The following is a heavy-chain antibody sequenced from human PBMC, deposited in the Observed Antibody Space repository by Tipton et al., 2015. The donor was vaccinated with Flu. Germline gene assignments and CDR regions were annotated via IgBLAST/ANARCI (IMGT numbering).Heavy chain of an antibody. CDR1: GFTFNSYG. CDR3: AKPRVDIWRLNEPFDI. J-gene: IGHJ3*02. V-gene: IGHV3-30*18. CDR2: VSYDGNHQ. D-gene: IGHD3-3*01. Sequence: SLRLSCAASGFTFNSYGMHWVRQAPGKGLDWVAIVSYDGNHQFYADSVKGRFTVSRDNSNNTVFLQMNSLRAEDTAVYYCAKPRVDIWRLNEPFDIWGRGTVVTGSS.